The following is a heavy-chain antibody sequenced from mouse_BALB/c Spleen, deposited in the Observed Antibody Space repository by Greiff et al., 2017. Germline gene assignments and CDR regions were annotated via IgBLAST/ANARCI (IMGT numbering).Heavy chain of an antibody. CDR2: IYPGDGDT. CDR3: ARERGYYYGSAGLDV. V-gene: IGHV1-87*01. CDR1: GYTFTSYW. Sequence: QVQLQQSGAELARPGASVKLSCKASGYTFTSYWMQWVKQRPGQGLEWIGAIYPGDGDTRYTQKFKGKATLTADKSSSTAYMQLSSLASEDSAVYYCARERGYYYGSAGLDVWGAGTTVTVSS. J-gene: IGHJ1*01. D-gene: IGHD1-1*01.